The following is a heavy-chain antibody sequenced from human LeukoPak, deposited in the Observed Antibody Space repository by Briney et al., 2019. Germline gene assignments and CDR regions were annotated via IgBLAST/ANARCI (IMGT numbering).Heavy chain of an antibody. CDR3: ARGLGYCTSTTCLLPFDY. CDR1: GFTVSTYY. Sequence: GGALRLSCAASGFTVSTYYMTWVRQAPGKGLECGSVIYSGGSTYYADSVKGRFTVSRDNSKNTLYLQINSLRAEDTAMYYCARGLGYCTSTTCLLPFDYWGQGTLVTVSS. J-gene: IGHJ4*02. V-gene: IGHV3-53*01. CDR2: IYSGGST. D-gene: IGHD2-2*01.